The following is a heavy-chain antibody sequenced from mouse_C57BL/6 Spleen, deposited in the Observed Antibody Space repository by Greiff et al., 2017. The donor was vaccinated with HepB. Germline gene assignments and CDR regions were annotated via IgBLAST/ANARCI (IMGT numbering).Heavy chain of an antibody. CDR2: IYPGDGDT. J-gene: IGHJ4*01. Sequence: VQLQQSGPELVKPGASVKISCKASGYAFSSSWMNWVKQRPGKGLEWIGRIYPGDGDTNYNGKVKGKATLTADKSSSTAYMQLSSLTSEDAAVYFCAREFGYLYAMDYWGQGTSVTVSS. CDR3: AREFGYLYAMDY. CDR1: GYAFSSSW. D-gene: IGHD2-2*01. V-gene: IGHV1-82*01.